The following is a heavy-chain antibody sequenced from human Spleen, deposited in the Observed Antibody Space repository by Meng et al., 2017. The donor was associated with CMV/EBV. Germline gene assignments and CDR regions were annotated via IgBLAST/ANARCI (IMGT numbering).Heavy chain of an antibody. CDR2: IRSKAYGGTT. CDR1: GFTFGDYT. CDR3: TRDPGGYTSGWYYFDY. V-gene: IGHV3-49*04. J-gene: IGHJ4*02. D-gene: IGHD6-19*01. Sequence: GESLKISCTASGFTFGDYTMSWVRQAPGKGLEWVGFIRSKAYGGTTEYAASVKGRFTISRDDSKSIAYLQMNSLKTEDTAVYYCTRDPGGYTSGWYYFDYWGQGTLVTVSS.